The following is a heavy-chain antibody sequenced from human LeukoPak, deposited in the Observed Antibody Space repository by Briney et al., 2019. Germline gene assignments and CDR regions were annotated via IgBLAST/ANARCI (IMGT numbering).Heavy chain of an antibody. CDR3: ARDPSSWEFDF. V-gene: IGHV4-39*07. CDR1: GGSISSNSYN. Sequence: PSETLSLTCTVSGGSISSNSYNWAWIRQPPGKGLEWIGSIFYSGSTYYNPSLKSRVTISVDTSKNQVSLTLRSVTAADTAVYYCARDPSSWEFDFWVQGTLVTVSS. CDR2: IFYSGST. J-gene: IGHJ4*02. D-gene: IGHD6-13*01.